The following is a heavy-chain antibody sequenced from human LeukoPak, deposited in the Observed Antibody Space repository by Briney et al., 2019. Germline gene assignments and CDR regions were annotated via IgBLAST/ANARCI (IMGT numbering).Heavy chain of an antibody. CDR2: INGGGNTT. CDR1: GFALSIFA. Sequence: PGVSLTLSCAASGFALSIFATGWARQSQGKGLEWLSTINGGGNTTFYADSVKGRFTISRDNSKNTLYLHMDSLRPDDTAIYYCTKELHVAVAVADYYYFYMDVWGRGTAVTVSS. CDR3: TKELHVAVAVADYYYFYMDV. D-gene: IGHD6-19*01. J-gene: IGHJ6*03. V-gene: IGHV3-23*01.